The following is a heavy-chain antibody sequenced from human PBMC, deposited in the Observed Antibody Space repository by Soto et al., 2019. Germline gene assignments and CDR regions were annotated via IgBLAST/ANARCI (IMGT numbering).Heavy chain of an antibody. V-gene: IGHV4-4*07. D-gene: IGHD3-10*01. Sequence: PXETLSLTCTVSGGSISSYDWSWIRQPAGKGLEWIGRIYSGGSTNYNPSLKSRVTLSVDASKNQFSLKLTSVTAADTAVYYCARGQGGFGEFSLHDWGQGTLVTVSS. CDR3: ARGQGGFGEFSLHD. CDR2: IYSGGST. J-gene: IGHJ4*02. CDR1: GGSISSYD.